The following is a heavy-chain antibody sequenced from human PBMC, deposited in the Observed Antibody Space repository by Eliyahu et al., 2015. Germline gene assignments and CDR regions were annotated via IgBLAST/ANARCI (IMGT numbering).Heavy chain of an antibody. CDR2: IYYSGST. J-gene: IGHJ4*02. D-gene: IGHD6-19*01. V-gene: IGHV4-59*01. CDR1: GASINTYY. Sequence: QVQLQESGPGLVKPSETLSLTCTVSGASINTYYWSWIRQPPGKGLEWIGYIYYSGSTNYNPSLKSRATISVDTSKNQFSLKLSSVTAADTAVYYCARDSSGWYGAIDYWGQGTLVTASS. CDR3: ARDSSGWYGAIDY.